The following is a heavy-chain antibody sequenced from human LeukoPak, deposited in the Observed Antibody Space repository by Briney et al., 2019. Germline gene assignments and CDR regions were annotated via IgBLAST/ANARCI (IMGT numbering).Heavy chain of an antibody. J-gene: IGHJ4*02. D-gene: IGHD3-10*01. Sequence: GGSLRLSCAASGFIFSNYWMTWVRQAPGKGLEWVSTISGSGDNTYYADSVKGRFTISRDNSKNTLYLQMNSLRAEDTAVYYCARVTYGSGTYGAFDYWGQGTLVTVSS. CDR1: GFIFSNYW. CDR2: ISGSGDNT. V-gene: IGHV3-23*01. CDR3: ARVTYGSGTYGAFDY.